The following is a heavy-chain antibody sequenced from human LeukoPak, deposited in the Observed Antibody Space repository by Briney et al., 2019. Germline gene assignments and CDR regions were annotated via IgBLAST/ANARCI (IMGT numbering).Heavy chain of an antibody. D-gene: IGHD4-17*01. J-gene: IGHJ1*01. V-gene: IGHV3-21*01. CDR2: ISSGSSYI. CDR3: ASTPPYGPTLRYFHH. Sequence: GGSLRLSCAGSGFSFSASSMSWVRQAPGRGLEWVSSISSGSSYIYSADSVKGRFTISRDNAKNSLYLQMNSLRADDTGVYYCASTPPYGPTLRYFHHWGQGTLVTVSS. CDR1: GFSFSASS.